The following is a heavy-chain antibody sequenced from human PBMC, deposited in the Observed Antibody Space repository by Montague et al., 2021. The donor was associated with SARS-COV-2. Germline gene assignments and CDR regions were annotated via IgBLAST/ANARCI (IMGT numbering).Heavy chain of an antibody. V-gene: IGHV4-59*01. J-gene: IGHJ6*03. Sequence: SETLSLTCTVSGGSISRYYWSWSRQPPGKGLEWIGYLYYSGSTNYNPFLKSRVTISVYTSKTQFPLRLNSVTAADTAVYDCAGHPPGYRYFYYLDVWGQGTPVTVSS. CDR3: AGHPPGYRYFYYLDV. CDR1: GGSISRYY. D-gene: IGHD1-1*01. CDR2: LYYSGST.